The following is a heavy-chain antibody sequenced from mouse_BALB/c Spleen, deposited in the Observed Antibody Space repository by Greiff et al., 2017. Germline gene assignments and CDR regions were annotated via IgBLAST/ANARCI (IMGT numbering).Heavy chain of an antibody. Sequence: EVQLQESGAELVKPGASVKLSCTASGFNIKDTYMHWVKQRPEQGLEWIGRIDPANGNTKYDPKFQGKATITADTSSNTAYLQLSSLTSEDTAVYYCLIYYGNILDYWGQGTTLTVSS. CDR3: LIYYGNILDY. V-gene: IGHV14-3*02. D-gene: IGHD2-1*01. CDR1: GFNIKDTY. J-gene: IGHJ2*01. CDR2: IDPANGNT.